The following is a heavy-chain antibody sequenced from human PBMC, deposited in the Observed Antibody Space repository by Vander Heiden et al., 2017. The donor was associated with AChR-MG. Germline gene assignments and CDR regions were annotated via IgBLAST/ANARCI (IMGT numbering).Heavy chain of an antibody. CDR2: TRNKANSYTT. D-gene: IGHD5-12*01. CDR1: GFTFSDHY. CDR3: VRCDSGYDFYYYGMDV. Sequence: EVQLVESGGGLVQPGGSLRLSCAASGFTFSDHYMDWVRQAPGKGLEWVGRTRNKANSYTTEYAASVKGRFTISRDDSKNSLYLQMNSLKTEDTAVYYCVRCDSGYDFYYYGMDVWGQGTTVTVSS. J-gene: IGHJ6*02. V-gene: IGHV3-72*01.